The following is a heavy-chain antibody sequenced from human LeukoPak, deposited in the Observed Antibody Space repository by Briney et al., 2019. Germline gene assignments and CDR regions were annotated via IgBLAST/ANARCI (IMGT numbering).Heavy chain of an antibody. CDR3: ARGKLERHPRPTTIAWLPLDY. Sequence: GASVKVSCKASGGTFSSYAISWVRQAPGQGLEWMGGIIPIFGTANYAQKFQGRVTITADESTSTAYMELSSLRSEDTAVYYCARGKLERHPRPTTIAWLPLDYWGQGTLVTVSS. V-gene: IGHV1-69*13. CDR2: IIPIFGTA. J-gene: IGHJ4*02. CDR1: GGTFSSYA. D-gene: IGHD3-22*01.